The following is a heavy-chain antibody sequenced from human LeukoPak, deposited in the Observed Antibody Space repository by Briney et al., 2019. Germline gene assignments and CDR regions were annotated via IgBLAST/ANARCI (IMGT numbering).Heavy chain of an antibody. CDR2: ISGSGGST. D-gene: IGHD1-14*01. Sequence: GGSLRLSCAASGFAFSIYGMSWVRQAPGKGLEWVSAISGSGGSTYYADSVKGRFTISRDNSKNTLYLQMNSLRAEDTAVYYCATSNRRLNYFDYWGQGTLVTVSS. CDR3: ATSNRRLNYFDY. J-gene: IGHJ4*02. V-gene: IGHV3-23*01. CDR1: GFAFSIYG.